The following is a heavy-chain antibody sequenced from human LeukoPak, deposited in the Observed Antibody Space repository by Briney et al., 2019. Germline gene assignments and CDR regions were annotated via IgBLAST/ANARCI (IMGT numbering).Heavy chain of an antibody. D-gene: IGHD3-10*01. Sequence: GSLRLSCAASGFIFSNYAMSWVRQAPGKGLEWIGEINHSGSTNYNPSLKSRVTISVDTSKNQFSLKLSSVTAADTAVYYCARGRTSEYYYGSGSYSDYWGQGTLVTVSS. J-gene: IGHJ4*02. CDR3: ARGRTSEYYYGSGSYSDY. CDR2: INHSGST. CDR1: GFIFSNYA. V-gene: IGHV4-34*01.